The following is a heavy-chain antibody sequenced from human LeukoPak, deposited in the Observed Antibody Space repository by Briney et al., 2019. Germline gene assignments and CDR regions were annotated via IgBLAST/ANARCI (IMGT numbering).Heavy chain of an antibody. CDR3: ARRKQQLLYNWFDP. Sequence: GESLKISCQVSGYDFAGYWIAWVRRMPGKGLEWMGIIYPGDSHTTYSPSLQGQVTISADKSISTAYLQWSSLKASDTAMYYCARRKQQLLYNWFDPWGQGTLVTVSS. J-gene: IGHJ5*02. V-gene: IGHV5-51*01. CDR2: IYPGDSHT. CDR1: GYDFAGYW. D-gene: IGHD6-13*01.